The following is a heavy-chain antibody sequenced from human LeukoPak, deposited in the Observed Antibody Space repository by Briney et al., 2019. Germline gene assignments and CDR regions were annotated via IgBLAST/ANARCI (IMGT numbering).Heavy chain of an antibody. CDR3: ATVLMYDYVWGSSYGMDV. D-gene: IGHD3-16*01. J-gene: IGHJ6*02. Sequence: GASVKVSCKVSGYTLTELSMHWVRRAPGKGLEWMGGFDPEDGETIYAQKFQGRVTMTEDTSTDTAYMELSSLRSEDTAVYYCATVLMYDYVWGSSYGMDVWDQGTTVTVSS. CDR1: GYTLTELS. CDR2: FDPEDGET. V-gene: IGHV1-24*01.